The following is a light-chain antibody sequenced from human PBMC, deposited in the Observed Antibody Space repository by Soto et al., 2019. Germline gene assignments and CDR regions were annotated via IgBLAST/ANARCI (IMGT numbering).Light chain of an antibody. CDR1: QSVSSN. J-gene: IGKJ1*01. V-gene: IGKV3-15*01. CDR2: GAS. CDR3: QQYNNWPWT. Sequence: EIVTTQSPVTLSVSPGERVTLSCRASQSVSSNLAWYQHKLGQAPRLLIYGASTRATGIPARFSGSGSGTEFTLTISSLQSEDFAVYYCQQYNNWPWTFGQGTKVDIK.